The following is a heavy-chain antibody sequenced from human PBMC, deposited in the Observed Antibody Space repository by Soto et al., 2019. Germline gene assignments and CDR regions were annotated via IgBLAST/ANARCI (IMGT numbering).Heavy chain of an antibody. CDR2: IYYTGRS. CDR3: ARYYFATSLTKAPGSTWFGP. CDR1: GGSVSSGNYY. J-gene: IGHJ5*02. V-gene: IGHV4-61*01. D-gene: IGHD3-9*01. Sequence: PSETLSLTCTVSGGSVSSGNYYWSWIQQPPGKGLEWIGFIYYTGRSSYNPSLKSRVTMSLDKSNNQFSLKLTSVTAAATAVYFCARYYFATSLTKAPGSTWFGPWGQGTLVTVSS.